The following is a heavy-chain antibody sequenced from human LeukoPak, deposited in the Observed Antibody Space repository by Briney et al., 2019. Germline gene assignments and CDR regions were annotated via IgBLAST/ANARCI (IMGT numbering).Heavy chain of an antibody. CDR3: ARGSRYCSSTSCWNWFDP. J-gene: IGHJ5*02. CDR1: GGSFSGYY. V-gene: IGHV4-34*01. D-gene: IGHD2-2*01. Sequence: PSETLSLTCAVYGGSFSGYYWSWIRQPPGKGLEWIGEINHSGSTNYNPSLKSRVTISVDTSKNQFSLKLNSVTAADTAVYYCARGSRYCSSTSCWNWFDPWGQGTLVTVSS. CDR2: INHSGST.